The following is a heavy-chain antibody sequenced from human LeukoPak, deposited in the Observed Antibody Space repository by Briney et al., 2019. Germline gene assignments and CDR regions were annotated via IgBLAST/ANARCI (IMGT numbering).Heavy chain of an antibody. D-gene: IGHD3-22*01. V-gene: IGHV3-33*01. CDR3: ASLYDSTGFCFDY. Sequence: GGSLRLSCAASGFTFSTYGMYWVRQAPGKGLEWAALIWNDGSKKYYADSVKGRFTISRDNSKNTLYLQMNSLRAEDTAVYYCASLYDSTGFCFDYWGQGALVTVSS. J-gene: IGHJ4*02. CDR1: GFTFSTYG. CDR2: IWNDGSKK.